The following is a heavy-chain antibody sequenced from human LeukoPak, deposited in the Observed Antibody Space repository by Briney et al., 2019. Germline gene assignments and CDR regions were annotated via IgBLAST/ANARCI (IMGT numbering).Heavy chain of an antibody. CDR2: ISGSGVSK. CDR1: GFTFSSYA. Sequence: GGSLRLSCAASGFTFSSYAMSWVRQAPGKGLEWVSAISGSGVSKYYADSVKGRFTISRDNSKNTLYLQMNSLRAEDTAVYYCAKGKVIVVVTNFDYWGQGTLVSVSS. CDR3: AKGKVIVVVTNFDY. J-gene: IGHJ4*02. D-gene: IGHD3-22*01. V-gene: IGHV3-23*01.